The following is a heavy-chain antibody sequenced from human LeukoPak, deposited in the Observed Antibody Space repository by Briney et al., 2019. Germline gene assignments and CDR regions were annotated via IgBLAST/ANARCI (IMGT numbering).Heavy chain of an antibody. D-gene: IGHD5-24*01. Sequence: GASVKVSCKASGYTFTSYYMHWVRQAPGQGLEWVGIINPSGDPTTYAQKFQGRVTMTSDMSTSTVYMELSSLRSEDTAVYYCARDGYNLPDAFDIWGQGTMVTVSS. J-gene: IGHJ3*02. CDR1: GYTFTSYY. CDR2: INPSGDPT. V-gene: IGHV1-46*01. CDR3: ARDGYNLPDAFDI.